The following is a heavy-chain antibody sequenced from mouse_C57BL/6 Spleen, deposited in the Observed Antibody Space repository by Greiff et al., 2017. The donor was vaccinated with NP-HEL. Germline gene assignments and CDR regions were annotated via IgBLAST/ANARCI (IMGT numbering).Heavy chain of an antibody. CDR1: GFTFSSYA. D-gene: IGHD1-1*01. J-gene: IGHJ1*03. Sequence: EVKLVESGGGLVKPGGSLKLSCAASGFTFSSYAMSWVRQTPEKRLEWVATISDGGSYTYYPDNVKGRFTISRDNAKNNLYLQMSHLKSEDTAMYYCAREGTTVTGGYFDVWGTGTTVTVSS. CDR2: ISDGGSYT. CDR3: AREGTTVTGGYFDV. V-gene: IGHV5-4*01.